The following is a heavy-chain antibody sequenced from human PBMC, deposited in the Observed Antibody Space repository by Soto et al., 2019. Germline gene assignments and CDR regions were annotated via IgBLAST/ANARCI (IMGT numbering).Heavy chain of an antibody. CDR1: GGSISSYY. Sequence: SSETLSLTCTVSGGSISSYYWSWIRQPAGKGLEWIGRIYTSGSTNYNPSLKSRVTMSVDTSKSQFSLKLSSVTAADTAVYYCARVPIYTPSYYYYGMDVWGQGTTVTVSS. J-gene: IGHJ6*02. CDR3: ARVPIYTPSYYYYGMDV. V-gene: IGHV4-4*07. CDR2: IYTSGST. D-gene: IGHD4-4*01.